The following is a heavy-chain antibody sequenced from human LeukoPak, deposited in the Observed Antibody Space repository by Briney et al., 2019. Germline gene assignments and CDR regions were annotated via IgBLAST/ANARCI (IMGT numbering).Heavy chain of an antibody. CDR2: ISSSGSTI. CDR3: ARESGDYALDYYYYMDV. D-gene: IGHD4-17*01. V-gene: IGHV3-11*04. CDR1: GFTFSDYY. Sequence: GGSLRLSCAASGFTFSDYYMSWFRQAPGKGLEGGSYISSSGSTIYYADSVKGRFTISRDNARNSLYLQMNSLRAEDTAVYYCARESGDYALDYYYYMDVWGKGTTVTVSS. J-gene: IGHJ6*03.